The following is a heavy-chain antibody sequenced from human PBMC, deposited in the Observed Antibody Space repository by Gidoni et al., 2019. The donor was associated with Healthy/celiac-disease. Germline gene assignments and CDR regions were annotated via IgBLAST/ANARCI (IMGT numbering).Heavy chain of an antibody. CDR3: ASAGDYGEGY. Sequence: EVQLAESGGGLVQPGGSLRLSCAASGFTFSSYAISWVRQAPGKGLEWVSAISGSGGSTYYADSVKGRFNISRDNSKNTLYLQMNSLRAEDTAVYYCASAGDYGEGYWGQGTLVTVSS. V-gene: IGHV3-23*04. J-gene: IGHJ4*02. D-gene: IGHD4-17*01. CDR1: GFTFSSYA. CDR2: ISGSGGST.